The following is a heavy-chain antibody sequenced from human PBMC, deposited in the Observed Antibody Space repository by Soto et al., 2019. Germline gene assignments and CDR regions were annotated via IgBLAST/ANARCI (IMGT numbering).Heavy chain of an antibody. D-gene: IGHD6-19*01. V-gene: IGHV3-64*07. CDR1: GFRFSNYA. CDR2: ISGPGGST. Sequence: EEQLVQSGGGLVQPGGSLRLSCVASGFRFSNYAMFWVRQAPGKGLEYVSAISGPGGSTYYADPVKGRFTISRDNSKNTMYLQMDSLKSEDMAVYYCARPTSGWAKADCWGQGTLVTVSS. J-gene: IGHJ4*02. CDR3: ARPTSGWAKADC.